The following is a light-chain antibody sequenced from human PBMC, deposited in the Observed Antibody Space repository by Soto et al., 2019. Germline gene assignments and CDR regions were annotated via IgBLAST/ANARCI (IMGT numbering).Light chain of an antibody. J-gene: IGKJ1*01. CDR2: DTY. V-gene: IGKV3-11*01. CDR3: QQRNTWPWT. CDR1: QSVSGD. Sequence: EIVLTQSPATPSLSPGQRATLSCRASQSVSGDLAWFQQKPGQAPRLLIYDTYNGATGLPARFSGSGSGTDFTLTISSLEPEDFAVYYCQQRNTWPWTFGQGTKVEIK.